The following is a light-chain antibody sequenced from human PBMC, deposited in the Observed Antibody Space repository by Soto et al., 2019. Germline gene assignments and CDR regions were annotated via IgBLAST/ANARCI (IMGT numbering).Light chain of an antibody. CDR2: DVS. CDR3: CSNTRSGTLI. CDR1: SSDIGDYNY. J-gene: IGLJ1*01. Sequence: QSALTQPASVSGSPGQSITISCVGTSSDIGDYNYVSWYQQHPGKVPKVIIYDVSNRPSGVSYRFSATKSGNTASLTISGLQAEDEADYYCCSNTRSGTLIFRTGTKVPV. V-gene: IGLV2-14*01.